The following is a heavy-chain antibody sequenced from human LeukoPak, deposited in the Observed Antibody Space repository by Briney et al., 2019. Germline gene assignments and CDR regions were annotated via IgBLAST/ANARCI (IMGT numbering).Heavy chain of an antibody. Sequence: GGSLRLSCTATKFTFSHYGMQWVRQAPGKGLEWVAVISSDGSIKVYADSVKGRFTLSRDNSINTVDLQMNSLRAEDTAVYYCVKEYHSRGFGAYFDYWGQGTLVTVSS. V-gene: IGHV3-30*18. D-gene: IGHD3-3*01. CDR1: KFTFSHYG. J-gene: IGHJ4*02. CDR3: VKEYHSRGFGAYFDY. CDR2: ISSDGSIK.